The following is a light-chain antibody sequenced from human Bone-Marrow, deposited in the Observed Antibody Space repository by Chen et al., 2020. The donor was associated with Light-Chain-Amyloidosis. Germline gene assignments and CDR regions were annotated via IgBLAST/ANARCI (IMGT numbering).Light chain of an antibody. CDR3: SSHTRGDSLI. J-gene: IGLJ2*01. V-gene: IGLV2-18*02. Sequence: QSALTQPPSVSGSPGQSVTISCAGTSSDVGGHDRVSWYQQPPGTAPKVLIYGVTNRPSGVPDRFSGSESDNTASLTISGLQAEDEGDYYCSSHTRGDSLIFGGGTKVTVL. CDR2: GVT. CDR1: SSDVGGHDR.